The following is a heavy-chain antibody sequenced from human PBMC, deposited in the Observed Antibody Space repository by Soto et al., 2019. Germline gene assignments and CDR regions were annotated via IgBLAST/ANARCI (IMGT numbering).Heavy chain of an antibody. CDR3: ERVKGRKHDWHDEFDL. Sequence: PGESXRLSCSASRVTFSTYCMSWFRQAPGKGLVWVANIKQDGREKYYVDSVNGRFTISRDNTNNSLYLQMNSLRAEDTAVYYCERVKGRKHDWHDEFDLWGQGTMVNV. CDR1: RVTFSTYC. CDR2: IKQDGREK. J-gene: IGHJ3*01. V-gene: IGHV3-7*01. D-gene: IGHD3-3*01.